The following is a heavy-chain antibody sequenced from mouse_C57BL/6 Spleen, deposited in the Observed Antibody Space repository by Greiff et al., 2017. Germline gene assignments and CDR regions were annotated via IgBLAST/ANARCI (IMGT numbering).Heavy chain of an antibody. D-gene: IGHD1-1*01. CDR3: ARSSYYGSYAMDY. CDR1: GYTFTSYW. J-gene: IGHJ4*01. V-gene: IGHV1-52*01. CDR2: IDPSDSET. Sequence: VQLQQPGAELVRPGSSVKLSCKASGYTFTSYWMHWVKQRPIQGLEWIGNIDPSDSETHYNQKFKDKATLTVDKSSSTAYMQLSSLTSEDSAVYYCARSSYYGSYAMDYWGQGTSVTVSS.